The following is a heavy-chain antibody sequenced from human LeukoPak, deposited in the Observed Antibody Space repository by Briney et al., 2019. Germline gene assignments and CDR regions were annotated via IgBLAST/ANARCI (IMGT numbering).Heavy chain of an antibody. V-gene: IGHV4-39*07. Sequence: SETLSLTCTVSGASITTTLYYWVWARQSPGKGLEWIGSFYYGGITYYHPSLKSRVTVSVDTSKNQFSLKLSSVTAADTAVYYCARDTLGVVVTAVYYYYGMDVWGQGTTVTVSS. CDR1: GASITTTLYY. CDR3: ARDTLGVVVTAVYYYYGMDV. J-gene: IGHJ6*02. CDR2: FYYGGIT. D-gene: IGHD2-2*01.